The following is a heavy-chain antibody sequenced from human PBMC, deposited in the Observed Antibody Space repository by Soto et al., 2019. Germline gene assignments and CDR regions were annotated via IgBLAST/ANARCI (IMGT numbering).Heavy chain of an antibody. V-gene: IGHV1-69*13. D-gene: IGHD3-22*01. CDR2: IIPIFGTA. Sequence: GPSVKVSCKASGGTFSSYAISWVRQAPGRGLEWMGGIIPIFGTANYAQKFQGRVTITADESTSTAYMELSSLRSEDTAVYYCARVNYYDSSGNFDYWGQGTLVTVSS. J-gene: IGHJ4*02. CDR3: ARVNYYDSSGNFDY. CDR1: GGTFSSYA.